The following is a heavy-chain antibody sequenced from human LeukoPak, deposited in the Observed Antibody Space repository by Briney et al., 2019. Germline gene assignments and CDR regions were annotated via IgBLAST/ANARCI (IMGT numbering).Heavy chain of an antibody. D-gene: IGHD6-19*01. Sequence: SETLSLTCAVYGGSFSGYYWSSIRQPPGKGLEWIGEINHSGSTNYNPSLKSRVTISVDTSKNQFSLKLSSVTAADTAVYYCARGRPAVVDYWGQGTLVTVSS. V-gene: IGHV4-34*01. CDR2: INHSGST. CDR3: ARGRPAVVDY. J-gene: IGHJ4*02. CDR1: GGSFSGYY.